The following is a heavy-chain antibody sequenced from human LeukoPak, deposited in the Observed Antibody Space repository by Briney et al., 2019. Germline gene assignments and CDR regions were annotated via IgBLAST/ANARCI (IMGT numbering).Heavy chain of an antibody. CDR1: GGSISSGDYY. CDR3: ARDLAGGHDAFDI. V-gene: IGHV4-30-4*01. J-gene: IGHJ3*02. D-gene: IGHD3-16*01. Sequence: SETLSLTCTVSGGSISSGDYYWSWIRQPPGKGLEWIGYIYYSGSTYYNPSLKSRVTMSVDTSKNQFSLKLSSVTAADTAVYYCARDLAGGHDAFDIWGQGTMVTVSS. CDR2: IYYSGST.